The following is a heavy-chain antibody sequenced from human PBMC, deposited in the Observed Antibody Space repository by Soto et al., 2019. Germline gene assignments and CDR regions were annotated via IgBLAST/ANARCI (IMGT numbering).Heavy chain of an antibody. V-gene: IGHV3-74*01. CDR2: INSDGSTT. Sequence: EVQLEESGGDLIQPGGSLRLSCAASGFTFSSYWMHWVRQAPGKGLVWVSRINSDGSTTTYAESVKGRFTISRDNARNALYLQMNSLRPEDTALSFCVRVGSGTYSWRDSWGQGTLVTVSS. D-gene: IGHD1-26*01. CDR1: GFTFSSYW. J-gene: IGHJ4*02. CDR3: VRVGSGTYSWRDS.